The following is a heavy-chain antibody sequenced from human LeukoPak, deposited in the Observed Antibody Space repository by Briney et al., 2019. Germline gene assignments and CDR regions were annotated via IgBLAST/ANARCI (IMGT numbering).Heavy chain of an antibody. D-gene: IGHD6-19*01. CDR2: IYYSGST. V-gene: IGHV4-39*01. J-gene: IGHJ5*02. CDR1: GGSISSSSYY. CDR3: ARQFTVAGTWWFDP. Sequence: SETLSLTCTVSGGSISSSSYYWGWIRQPPGKGLEWIGSIYYSGSTYYNPSLKSRVTISVDTSKNQFSLKLSSVTAADTAVYYCARQFTVAGTWWFDPWGQGTLVTVSS.